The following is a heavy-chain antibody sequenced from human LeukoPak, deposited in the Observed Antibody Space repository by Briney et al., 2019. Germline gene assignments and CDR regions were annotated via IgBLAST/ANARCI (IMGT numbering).Heavy chain of an antibody. V-gene: IGHV4-39*07. CDR2: IFRTGST. CDR1: GGSIDSSSYY. CDR3: AREMGMGDDAFDI. Sequence: SETLFLTCAVSGGSIDSSSYYWGWSRQPPGKGLEWIGSIFRTGSTYYNPSLKSRVTISVDTSKSQFSLKLSSVTAADTAVYYCAREMGMGDDAFDIWGQGTMVTVSS. J-gene: IGHJ3*02. D-gene: IGHD1-26*01.